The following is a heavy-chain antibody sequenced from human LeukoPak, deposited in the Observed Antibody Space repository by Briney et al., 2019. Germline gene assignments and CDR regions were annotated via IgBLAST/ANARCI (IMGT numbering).Heavy chain of an antibody. CDR2: INEDGSEI. V-gene: IGHV3-7*01. CDR3: ARDKVTY. J-gene: IGHJ4*02. CDR1: GFTFSNYW. Sequence: GGSLRLSCAASGFTFSNYWMSWVRQAPGKGLEWVAHINEDGSEIYYVDSVKGRFTISRDNSKNSLYLQMNSLRVEDTAVYYCARDKVTYWGQGTLVTVSS.